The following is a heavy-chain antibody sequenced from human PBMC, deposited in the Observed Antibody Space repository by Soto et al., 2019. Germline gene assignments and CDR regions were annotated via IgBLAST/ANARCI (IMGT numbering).Heavy chain of an antibody. CDR2: ISTDKGNT. V-gene: IGHV1-18*01. CDR3: ARDRDWNLDY. D-gene: IGHD2-21*02. Sequence: ASVKVSCKASGYSFTTYGMTWVRQAPGQGLEWMGWISTDKGNTKYAQNFQSRATLTTDTSTSTAYMELRSLRSDDTAVYYCARDRDWNLDYWGQGTLVTVS. CDR1: GYSFTTYG. J-gene: IGHJ4*02.